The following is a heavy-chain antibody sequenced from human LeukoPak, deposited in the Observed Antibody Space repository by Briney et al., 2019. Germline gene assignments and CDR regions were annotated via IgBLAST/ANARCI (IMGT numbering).Heavy chain of an antibody. CDR1: GYTFTSYG. CDR2: ISAYNGNT. V-gene: IGHV1-18*01. CDR3: ARDFLPLVPAAVPIWFDP. J-gene: IGHJ5*02. D-gene: IGHD2-2*01. Sequence: GASVKVSCKASGYTFTSYGISWVRQAPGQGLEWIGWISAYNGNTNYAQKLQGRVTMTTDTSTSTAYMELRSLRSDDTAVYYCARDFLPLVPAAVPIWFDPWGQGTLVTVSS.